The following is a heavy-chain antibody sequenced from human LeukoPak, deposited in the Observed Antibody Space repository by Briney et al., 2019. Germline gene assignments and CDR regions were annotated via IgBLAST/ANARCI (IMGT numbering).Heavy chain of an antibody. CDR3: ARSSSSSNWFDP. Sequence: ASVKVSCKASGGTFSSYAISWVRQAPGQGLEWMGRIIPILGIANYAQKFQGRVTITADKSTSTAYMELSSLRSDDTAVYYCARSSSSSNWFDPWGQGTLVTVSS. V-gene: IGHV1-69*04. CDR1: GGTFSSYA. CDR2: IIPILGIA. D-gene: IGHD6-13*01. J-gene: IGHJ5*02.